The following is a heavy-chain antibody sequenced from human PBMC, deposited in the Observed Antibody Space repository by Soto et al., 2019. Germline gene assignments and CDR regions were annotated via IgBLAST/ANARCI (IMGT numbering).Heavy chain of an antibody. Sequence: SETLSLTCTVSGGSISSYYWSWIRQPPGKGLEWIGSIYYSGGTYYNPSLKSRVTISVDTSKNQFSLKLSSVTAADTAVYYCASQQLVHYYYGMDVWGQGTTVTVSS. CDR1: GGSISSYY. CDR2: IYYSGGT. CDR3: ASQQLVHYYYGMDV. V-gene: IGHV4-59*05. D-gene: IGHD6-13*01. J-gene: IGHJ6*02.